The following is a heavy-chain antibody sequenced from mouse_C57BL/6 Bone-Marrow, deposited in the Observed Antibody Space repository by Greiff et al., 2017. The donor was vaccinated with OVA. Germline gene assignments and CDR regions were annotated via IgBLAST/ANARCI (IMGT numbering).Heavy chain of an antibody. CDR2: INPIYGTT. CDR3: VNGSSRFYYAMCY. J-gene: IGHJ4*01. V-gene: IGHV1-39*01. CDR1: GYSFTDYN. Sequence: EVQLQQSGPELVKPGASVKLSCKASGYSFTDYNMNWVKQSPGKSLEWIGVINPIYGTTSYNQKFKGKATLTVDQSSSTAYMQLISLTSEDSAVWYCVNGSSRFYYAMCYWGQGTTVTVSS. D-gene: IGHD1-1*01.